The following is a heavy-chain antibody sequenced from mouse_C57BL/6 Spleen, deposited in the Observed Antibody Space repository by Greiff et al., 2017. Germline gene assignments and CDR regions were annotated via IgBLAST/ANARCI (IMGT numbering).Heavy chain of an antibody. CDR3: ARDPHHSYFDY. CDR2: ISDGGSYT. Sequence: EVQGVESGGGLVKPGGSLKLSCAASGFPFSSYAMSWVRQTPEKRLEWVATISDGGSYTYYPDNVKGRFTISRDNAKNNLYLQMSHLKSEDTAMYYCARDPHHSYFDYWGQGTTLTVSA. V-gene: IGHV5-4*01. J-gene: IGHJ2*01. CDR1: GFPFSSYA.